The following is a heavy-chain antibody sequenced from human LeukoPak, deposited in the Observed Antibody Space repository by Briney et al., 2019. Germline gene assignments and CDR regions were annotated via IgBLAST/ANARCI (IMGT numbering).Heavy chain of an antibody. V-gene: IGHV3-66*01. J-gene: IGHJ6*02. CDR3: AGDGWYDSSGYYSPPYYYYGMDV. D-gene: IGHD3-22*01. Sequence: GGSLRLSCAASGFTFSSYAMSWVRQAPGKGLEWVSVIYSGGSTYYADSVKGRFTISRDNSKNTLYLQMNSLRAEDTAVYYCAGDGWYDSSGYYSPPYYYYGMDVWGQGTTVTVSS. CDR2: IYSGGST. CDR1: GFTFSSYA.